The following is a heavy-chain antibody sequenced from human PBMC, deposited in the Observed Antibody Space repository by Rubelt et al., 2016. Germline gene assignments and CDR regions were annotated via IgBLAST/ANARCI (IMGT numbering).Heavy chain of an antibody. CDR2: ISYDGSNK. D-gene: IGHD5-18*01. J-gene: IGHJ6*02. CDR3: ARGGRYSYGYGYYYGMDV. V-gene: IGHV3-30*04. Sequence: GEGLEWVAVISYDGSNKYYADSVKGRFTISRDNSKNTLYLQMNSLRAEDTAVYYCARGGRYSYGYGYYYGMDVWGQGTTVTVSS.